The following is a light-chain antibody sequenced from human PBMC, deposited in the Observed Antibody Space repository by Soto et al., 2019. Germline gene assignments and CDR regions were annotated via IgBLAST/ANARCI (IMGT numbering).Light chain of an antibody. CDR3: AAWVYSLSGVV. CDR1: SSNIGSNY. Sequence: QSVLTQPPSASGTPGPRVTISCSGSSSNIGSNYVYWYQQLPGTAPKLLIYRNNQRPSGVPSRFSGSKAGTSASLAISGLRSEYEAEYYCAAWVYSLSGVVFGGGTQLTVL. V-gene: IGLV1-47*01. CDR2: RNN. J-gene: IGLJ3*02.